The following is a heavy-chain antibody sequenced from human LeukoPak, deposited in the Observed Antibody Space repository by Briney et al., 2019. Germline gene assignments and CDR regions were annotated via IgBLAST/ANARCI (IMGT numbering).Heavy chain of an antibody. D-gene: IGHD3-3*01. CDR2: ISGSGGST. CDR1: GFTFSSYA. J-gene: IGHJ3*02. CDR3: AKPLWSGYYAFDI. V-gene: IGHV3-23*01. Sequence: GGSLRLSCAASGFTFSSYAMSWVRQAPGKGLEWVSAISGSGGSTYYADSVKGRFTISRDNSKNTLSLQMNSLRAEDTAVYYCAKPLWSGYYAFDIWGQGTMVTVSS.